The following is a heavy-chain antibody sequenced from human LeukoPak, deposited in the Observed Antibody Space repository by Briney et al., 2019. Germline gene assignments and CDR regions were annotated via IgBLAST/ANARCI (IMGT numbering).Heavy chain of an antibody. V-gene: IGHV4-34*01. CDR1: GGSFSGYY. D-gene: IGHD5-12*01. CDR3: ARGVRATIPYYYGTDV. Sequence: SETLSLTCAVYGGSFSGYYWSWIRQPPGKGLEWIGEINHSGSTNYNPSLKSRVTISVDTSKNQFSLKLSSVTAADTAVYYCARGVRATIPYYYGTDVWGKGTTVTVSS. CDR2: INHSGST. J-gene: IGHJ6*04.